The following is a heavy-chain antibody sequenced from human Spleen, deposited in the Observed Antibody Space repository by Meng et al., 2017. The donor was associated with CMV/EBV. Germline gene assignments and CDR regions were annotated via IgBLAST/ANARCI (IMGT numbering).Heavy chain of an antibody. D-gene: IGHD2-21*02. Sequence: GESLKISCAASGFPFSNFYMTWVRQTPGKGLEWISYISSSGSTVYYADSVKGRFATSRDNTKNSLYLQMNALRADDTGVYFCSRDSGDSEGRYDYWGQGTLVTVSS. CDR2: ISSSGSTV. CDR1: GFPFSNFY. V-gene: IGHV3-11*04. J-gene: IGHJ4*02. CDR3: SRDSGDSEGRYDY.